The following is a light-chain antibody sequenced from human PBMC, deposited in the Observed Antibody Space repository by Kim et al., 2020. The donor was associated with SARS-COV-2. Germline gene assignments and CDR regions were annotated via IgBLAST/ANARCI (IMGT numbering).Light chain of an antibody. V-gene: IGKV3D-15*01. J-gene: IGKJ1*01. CDR1: QSVSSN. CDR2: GAS. Sequence: VSPGERATLSCRASQSVSSNLAWDQQKPGQDPRLLIYGASTRATGIPARFSGSGSGTEFTLTISSLQSEDFAVYYCQQYNNWPQTFGQGTKVDIK. CDR3: QQYNNWPQT.